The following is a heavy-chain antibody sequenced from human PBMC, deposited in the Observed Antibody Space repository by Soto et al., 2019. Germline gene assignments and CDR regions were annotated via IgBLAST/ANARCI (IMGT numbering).Heavy chain of an antibody. CDR1: GFTFSDYG. D-gene: IGHD2-2*02. Sequence: GGSLRLSCAASGFTFSDYGMHWVRQAPGKGLEWVSAISGSGGSTYYADSVKGRFTISRDNSKNTLYLQMNSLRAEDTAVYYCAKTCSSTSCYTYWTNYYYGMDVWGQGTTVTVSS. V-gene: IGHV3-23*01. CDR2: ISGSGGST. J-gene: IGHJ6*02. CDR3: AKTCSSTSCYTYWTNYYYGMDV.